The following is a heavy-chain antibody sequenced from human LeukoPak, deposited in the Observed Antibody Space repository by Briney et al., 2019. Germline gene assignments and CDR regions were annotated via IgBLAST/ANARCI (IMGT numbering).Heavy chain of an antibody. V-gene: IGHV3-30*02. CDR1: GFIFRDYG. J-gene: IGHJ4*02. CDR3: AIYDSRGDFDY. Sequence: PGGSLRPSCAASGFIFRDYGMHWVRQAPGKGLEWVAFIRNDESDRDHADSVKGRFTISRDNPKNTLYLQMTGLRPEDTGVYYCAIYDSRGDFDYWGQGTQVTVSA. CDR2: IRNDESDR. D-gene: IGHD3-22*01.